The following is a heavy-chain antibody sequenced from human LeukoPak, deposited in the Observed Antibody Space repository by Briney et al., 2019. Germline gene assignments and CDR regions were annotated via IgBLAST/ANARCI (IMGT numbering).Heavy chain of an antibody. CDR2: ISYDGSNK. D-gene: IGHD4-17*01. J-gene: IGHJ4*02. CDR1: GFTFSSYA. CDR3: ARAFTVTTHFDY. V-gene: IGHV3-30-3*01. Sequence: GGSLRLSCAASGFTFSSYAMRWVRQAPGKGLEWVAVISYDGSNKYYADSVKGRLTISRDNSKNTLYLQMNSLRAEDTAVYYCARAFTVTTHFDYWGQGTLVTVSS.